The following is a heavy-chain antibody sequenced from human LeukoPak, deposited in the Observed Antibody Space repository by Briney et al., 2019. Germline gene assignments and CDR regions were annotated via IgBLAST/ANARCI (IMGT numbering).Heavy chain of an antibody. D-gene: IGHD3-3*02. CDR2: IYHRGNI. V-gene: IGHV4-4*02. J-gene: IGHJ4*02. Sequence: GSLRLSCAASGFTFSSYSMNWVRQPPGKGLEWLGEIYHRGNIDYNPSFKSRITISIDKSKNQFSLKLSSVTAADTAVYYCARDRVASPWYYFDSWGQGTLVTVSS. CDR3: ARDRVASPWYYFDS. CDR1: GFTFSSYSM.